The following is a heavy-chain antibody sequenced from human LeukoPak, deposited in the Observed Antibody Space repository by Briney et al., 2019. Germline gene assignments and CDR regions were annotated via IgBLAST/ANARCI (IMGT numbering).Heavy chain of an antibody. D-gene: IGHD1-20*01. CDR2: IKQDGSEK. Sequence: GGSLRLSCAASGFTFSDYWMNWVRQAPGKGLIWVASIKQDGSEKYCVDSVKGRFTISRDNAKNSLYLQMNSLRAEDTAVYYCARSITGEAKGAFDIWGQGTMVTVSS. J-gene: IGHJ3*02. V-gene: IGHV3-7*01. CDR1: GFTFSDYW. CDR3: ARSITGEAKGAFDI.